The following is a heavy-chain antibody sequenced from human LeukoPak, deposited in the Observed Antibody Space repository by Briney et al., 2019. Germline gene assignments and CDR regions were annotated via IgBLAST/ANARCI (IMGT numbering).Heavy chain of an antibody. CDR2: INPNSGGT. J-gene: IGHJ4*02. Sequence: GASVKVSCKASGYTFTGYYMHWVRQAPGQGLEWMGWINPNSGGTNYAQKFQGRVTMTRDTSISTAYMELSRLRSDDTAVCYCARGIITMVRGAPGDYWGQGTLVTVSS. V-gene: IGHV1-2*02. CDR1: GYTFTGYY. D-gene: IGHD3-10*01. CDR3: ARGIITMVRGAPGDY.